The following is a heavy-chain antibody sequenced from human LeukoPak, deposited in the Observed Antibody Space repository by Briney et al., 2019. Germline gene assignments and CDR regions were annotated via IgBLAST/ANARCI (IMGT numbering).Heavy chain of an antibody. CDR1: GFTFSSYG. CDR3: ARTPPSRIAAAGNYFDF. Sequence: GGSLRLSCAASGFTFSSYGMHWVRQAPGKGLEWVAVIWYDGSNKYYADSVKGRFTISRDNSKNTLYLQMNSLRAEDTAVYYCARTPPSRIAAAGNYFDFWGQGTLVTVSS. V-gene: IGHV3-33*01. CDR2: IWYDGSNK. J-gene: IGHJ4*02. D-gene: IGHD6-25*01.